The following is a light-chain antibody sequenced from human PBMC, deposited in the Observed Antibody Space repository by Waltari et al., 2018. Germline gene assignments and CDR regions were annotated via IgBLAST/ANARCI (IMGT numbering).Light chain of an antibody. Sequence: QSVLSQPPSASGTPGQRVTISCSGSNYNIGNNFVYWYHQLPGTAPKLLIYRNNRRPPGVPDRCPCSKSGTSASLAISGLRSEGEADYYCASWDGSLGGVIFGGGTKLTVL. CDR2: RNN. CDR3: ASWDGSLGGVI. V-gene: IGLV1-47*01. CDR1: NYNIGNNF. J-gene: IGLJ2*01.